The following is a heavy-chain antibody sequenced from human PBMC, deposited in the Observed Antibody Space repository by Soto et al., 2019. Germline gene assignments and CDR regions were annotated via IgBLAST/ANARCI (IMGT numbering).Heavy chain of an antibody. CDR3: ARRVITGTTGPLDAFDI. V-gene: IGHV4-39*01. CDR1: GGSISSSSYY. CDR2: IYYSGST. D-gene: IGHD1-20*01. Sequence: SETLSLTCTVSGGSISSSSYYWGWIRQPPGKGLEWIGSIYYSGSTYYNPSLKSRVTISVDTSKNQFSLKLSSVTAADTAVYYCARRVITGTTGPLDAFDIWGQGTMVTVSS. J-gene: IGHJ3*02.